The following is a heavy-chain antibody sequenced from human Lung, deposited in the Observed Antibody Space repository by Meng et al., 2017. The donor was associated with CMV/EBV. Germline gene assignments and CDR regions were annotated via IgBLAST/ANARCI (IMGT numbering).Heavy chain of an antibody. J-gene: IGHJ4*02. Sequence: GGSPRLSCAASGFTFSDAWMSWVRQAPGKGLEWVGRVKSETDGGTRDYAAPVKDRFTIARDDSKNTVSLQMTNLKAEDTALYCCTTDWRWGQGALVTVSS. CDR1: GFTFSDAW. CDR3: TTDWR. CDR2: VKSETDGGTR. V-gene: IGHV3-15*01.